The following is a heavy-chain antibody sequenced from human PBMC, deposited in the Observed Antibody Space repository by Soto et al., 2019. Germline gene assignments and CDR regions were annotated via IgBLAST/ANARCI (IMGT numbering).Heavy chain of an antibody. CDR2: IFSNDEK. CDR3: ARIPQLLWFGDPISGSWFDP. V-gene: IGHV2-26*01. D-gene: IGHD3-10*01. CDR1: VFSLSNARMG. J-gene: IGHJ5*02. Sequence: SCPTLVNPTETLTLTCTVSVFSLSNARMGVSWIRQPPGKALEWLAHIFSNDEKSYSTSLKSRLTISKDTSKSHVVLTMTKMDAVDTATYYCARIPQLLWFGDPISGSWFDPWGQGTLVTFPS.